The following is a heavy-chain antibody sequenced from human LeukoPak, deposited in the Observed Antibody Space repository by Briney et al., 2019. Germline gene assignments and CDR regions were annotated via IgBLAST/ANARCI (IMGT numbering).Heavy chain of an antibody. CDR1: GYTFTSYD. CDR3: ARVIGWGLYYYYYMDV. CDR2: MNPNSGNT. Sequence: AASVKVSCKASGYTFTSYDINWVRQATGQGLEWMGWMNPNSGNTGYAQKFQGRVTITRNTSISTAYMELSSLRSEDTAVYYCARVIGWGLYYYYYMDVWGKGTTVTVSS. V-gene: IGHV1-8*03. J-gene: IGHJ6*03. D-gene: IGHD3-10*01.